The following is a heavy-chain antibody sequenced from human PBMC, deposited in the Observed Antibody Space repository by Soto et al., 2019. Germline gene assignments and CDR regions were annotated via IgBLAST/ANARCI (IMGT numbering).Heavy chain of an antibody. CDR2: INSDGSST. CDR3: ARSPIYSYGYSDY. D-gene: IGHD5-18*01. V-gene: IGHV3-74*01. Sequence: EVQLEESGGGLVQPGGSLRLSCAASGFTVSSYWMHWVRQAPGKGLVWVSRINSDGSSTSYADSVKGRFTISRDNAKNTLYLQMNSLRAEDTAVYYCARSPIYSYGYSDYWGQGTLVTVSS. J-gene: IGHJ4*02. CDR1: GFTVSSYW.